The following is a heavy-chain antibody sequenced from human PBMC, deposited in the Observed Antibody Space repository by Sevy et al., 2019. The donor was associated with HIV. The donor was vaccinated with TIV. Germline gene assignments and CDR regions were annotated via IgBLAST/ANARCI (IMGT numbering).Heavy chain of an antibody. D-gene: IGHD3-22*01. CDR1: GSINSNTFY. Sequence: SETLSLTCSVSGSINSNTFYGGWIRQPPGKRLEWIAIVSYSGKSYYNPSLKSRVTISIDTSKNQFSLKLTFVTATDTAVYYCARPRRDTSGYYYFDSWGQGTLVTVSS. CDR3: ARPRRDTSGYYYFDS. J-gene: IGHJ4*02. V-gene: IGHV4-39*01. CDR2: VSYSGKS.